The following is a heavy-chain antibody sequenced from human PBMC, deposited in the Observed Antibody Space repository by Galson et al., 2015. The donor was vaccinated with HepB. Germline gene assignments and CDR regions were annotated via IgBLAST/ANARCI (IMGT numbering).Heavy chain of an antibody. CDR3: PVSGSYSTFDI. CDR2: ISSSSSTI. D-gene: IGHD1-26*01. V-gene: IGHV3-48*04. CDR1: GLTFSRYS. Sequence: SLRLSCAASGLTFSRYSMNWVRQAPGKGLEWVSYISSSSSTIYYADSVKGRFTISRDNAKNSLYLQMNSLRAEDTAVYYCPVSGSYSTFDIWGQGTMVTASS. J-gene: IGHJ3*02.